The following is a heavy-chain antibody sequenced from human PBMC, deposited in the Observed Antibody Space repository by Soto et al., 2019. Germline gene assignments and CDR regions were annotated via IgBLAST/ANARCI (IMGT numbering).Heavy chain of an antibody. J-gene: IGHJ6*02. CDR1: GGSISSSSYY. V-gene: IGHV4-39*01. Sequence: SETLSLTCTVSGGSISSSSYYWGWIRQPPGKGLEWIGSIYYSGSTYYNPSLKSRVTISVDTSKNQFSLKLSSVTAADTAVYYCARRPGDYVFYYYGMAVWGQGTTVTVSS. CDR2: IYYSGST. D-gene: IGHD4-17*01. CDR3: ARRPGDYVFYYYGMAV.